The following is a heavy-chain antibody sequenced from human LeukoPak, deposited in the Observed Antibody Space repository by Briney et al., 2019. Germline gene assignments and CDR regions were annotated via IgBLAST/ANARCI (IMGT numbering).Heavy chain of an antibody. CDR1: GFTFSSYS. D-gene: IGHD4-17*01. V-gene: IGHV3-48*01. Sequence: GGSLRLSCAASGFTFSSYSMDWVRQAPGKGLEWVSYISSSSSTIYYADSVKGRFTISRDNAKNSLYLQMDSLRAEDTAVYYCARARAYGDYLGGFDSWGQGTLVTVSS. CDR2: ISSSSSTI. J-gene: IGHJ4*02. CDR3: ARARAYGDYLGGFDS.